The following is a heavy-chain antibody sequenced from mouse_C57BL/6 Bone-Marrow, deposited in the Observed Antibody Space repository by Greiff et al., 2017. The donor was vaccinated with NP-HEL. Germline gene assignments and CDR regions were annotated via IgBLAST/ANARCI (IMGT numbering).Heavy chain of an antibody. J-gene: IGHJ1*03. CDR3: ARDGSSYGYWYFDV. D-gene: IGHD1-1*01. CDR2: IDTSDSET. V-gene: IGHV1-52*01. CDR1: GYTFSSYW. Sequence: QVQLQQPGAELVRPGSSVKLSCKASGYTFSSYWMHWVKQRPIQGLEWIGNIDTSDSETHYNQKFKDKATLTVDKSSSTAYMQLSSLTSEDSAVYYCARDGSSYGYWYFDVWGTGTTVTVSS.